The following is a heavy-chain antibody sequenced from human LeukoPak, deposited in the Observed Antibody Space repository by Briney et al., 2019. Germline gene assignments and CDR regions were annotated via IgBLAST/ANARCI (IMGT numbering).Heavy chain of an antibody. CDR3: ARSHSGYAYNWFDP. Sequence: SETLSLTCTVSGDSIGYYYWSWLRQPPGKGLEWVGSIYHSGSTYYNPSLKSRVTISVDTSKNQFSLKLSSVTAADTAVYYCARSHSGYAYNWFDPWGQGTLVTVSS. J-gene: IGHJ5*02. D-gene: IGHD5-12*01. CDR2: IYHSGST. CDR1: GDSIGYYY. V-gene: IGHV4-38-2*02.